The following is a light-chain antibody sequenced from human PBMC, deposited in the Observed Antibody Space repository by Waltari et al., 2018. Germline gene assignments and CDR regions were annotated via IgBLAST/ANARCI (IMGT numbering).Light chain of an antibody. Sequence: QSVLTQPPSVSGAPGLRVTISCTGSSSNIGAGHDVHWYQQLPGTAPKLLIYGNSNRPSGVPDRFPGSKPGTSASLAITGLQAEDEADYYCQSYDSSLSGWVFGGGTKLTVL. CDR2: GNS. CDR1: SSNIGAGHD. V-gene: IGLV1-40*01. CDR3: QSYDSSLSGWV. J-gene: IGLJ3*02.